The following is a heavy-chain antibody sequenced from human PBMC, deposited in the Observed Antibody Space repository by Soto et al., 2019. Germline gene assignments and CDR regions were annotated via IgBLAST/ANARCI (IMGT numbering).Heavy chain of an antibody. CDR3: AQGGFSGGSCPTVFEY. J-gene: IGHJ4*02. D-gene: IGHD2-15*01. V-gene: IGHV3-9*01. CDR2: ISWNSGRI. CDR1: GFSFDENA. Sequence: EVQLVESGGGLVQPGRSLRLSCAASGFSFDENAMHWVRQAPGKGPEWVSGISWNSGRIDFGDSVKGRFTISRDNVKHSLYLQMNSLRAEDTALYFCAQGGFSGGSCPTVFEYWGQGTLVTVSS.